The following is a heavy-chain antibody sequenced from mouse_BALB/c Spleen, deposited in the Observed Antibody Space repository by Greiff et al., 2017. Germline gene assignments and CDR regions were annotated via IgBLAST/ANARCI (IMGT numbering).Heavy chain of an antibody. CDR2: ISDGGSYT. V-gene: IGHV5-4*02. J-gene: IGHJ2*01. CDR3: ARAGYGNGYFDY. Sequence: EVQGVESGGGLVKPGGSLKLSCAASGFTFSDYYMYWVRQTPEKRLEWVATISDGGSYTYYPDSVKGRFTISRDNAKNNLYLQMSSLKSEDTAMYYCARAGYGNGYFDYWGQGTTLTVSS. CDR1: GFTFSDYY. D-gene: IGHD2-1*01.